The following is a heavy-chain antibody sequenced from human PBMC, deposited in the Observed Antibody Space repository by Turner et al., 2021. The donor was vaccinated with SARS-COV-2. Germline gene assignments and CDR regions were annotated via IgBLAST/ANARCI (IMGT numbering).Heavy chain of an antibody. CDR3: ARHQWLRGAFDI. CDR2: IYYSGST. Sequence: QVQLQESGPGLVKPSETLSLTCTVSGGSIRSYFWSWIRQPPGKGREWIGYIYYSGSTNYNPSLKSRVTISVDTSKNQFSLKLSSVTAADTAVYFCARHQWLRGAFDIWGQGTMVTVSS. D-gene: IGHD5-12*01. CDR1: GGSIRSYF. J-gene: IGHJ3*02. V-gene: IGHV4-59*08.